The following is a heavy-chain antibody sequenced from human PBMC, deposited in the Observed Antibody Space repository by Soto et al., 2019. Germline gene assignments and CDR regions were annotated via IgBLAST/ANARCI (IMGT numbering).Heavy chain of an antibody. D-gene: IGHD6-19*01. Sequence: SETLSLTCTVSGCSVSSGSYYWSWIRQPPGKGLEWIGYIYYSGSTNYNPSLKSRVTISVDTSKNQFSLKLSSVTAADTAVYYCASQTRIAVASGPGILDYWGQGTLVTVSS. CDR2: IYYSGST. CDR1: GCSVSSGSYY. CDR3: ASQTRIAVASGPGILDY. J-gene: IGHJ4*02. V-gene: IGHV4-61*01.